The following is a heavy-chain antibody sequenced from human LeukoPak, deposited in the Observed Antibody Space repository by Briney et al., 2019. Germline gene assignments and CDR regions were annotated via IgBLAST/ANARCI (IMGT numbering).Heavy chain of an antibody. J-gene: IGHJ3*02. Sequence: GGSLRLSCAASGFTLKTYSMNWVRQAPGKGLEWVSSISGSGSDIYYPDSMKGRFTISRDNAKNSLYLQMTSLRAEDTAVYYCARRTYPNDAFDIWGQGTMVSVSS. CDR3: ARRTYPNDAFDI. CDR1: GFTLKTYS. CDR2: ISGSGSDI. D-gene: IGHD1-7*01. V-gene: IGHV3-21*01.